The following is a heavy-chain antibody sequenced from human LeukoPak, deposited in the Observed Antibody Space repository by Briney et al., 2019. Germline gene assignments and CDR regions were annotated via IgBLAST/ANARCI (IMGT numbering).Heavy chain of an antibody. CDR1: GNSITTYW. D-gene: IGHD6-13*01. CDR2: IYPGDSDT. Sequence: GESLKISCKASGNSITTYWIGWVRQKPGKGLEWMGLIYPGDSDTRYSPSFQGQVTFSVDASISTAYLQLSGLRASDTAIYYCVRFGLTSSLDYWGQGTLVTVSS. CDR3: VRFGLTSSLDY. J-gene: IGHJ4*02. V-gene: IGHV5-51*01.